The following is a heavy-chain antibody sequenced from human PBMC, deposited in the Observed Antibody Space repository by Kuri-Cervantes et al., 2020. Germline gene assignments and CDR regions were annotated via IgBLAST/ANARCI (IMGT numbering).Heavy chain of an antibody. D-gene: IGHD2-21*01. CDR2: LSASGGST. Sequence: GGSLRLSCAASGFMFSSYAMSWVRQAPGKGLEWVSGLSASGGSTYYADSVKGRFTISRDNAHNSLFLQMNSLRAEDTAVYYCGRGIIVDGTRWFDPWGQGTQVTVSS. CDR1: GFMFSSYA. CDR3: GRGIIVDGTRWFDP. V-gene: IGHV3-23*01. J-gene: IGHJ5*02.